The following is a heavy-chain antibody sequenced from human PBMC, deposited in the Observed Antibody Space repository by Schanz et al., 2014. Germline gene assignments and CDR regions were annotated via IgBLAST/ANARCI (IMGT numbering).Heavy chain of an antibody. D-gene: IGHD5-12*01. V-gene: IGHV1-2*02. J-gene: IGHJ4*02. CDR2: INPNSGET. CDR3: ARARYTGYDCSGY. Sequence: QVQLVQSGPAVKKPGASMKVSCLASGYSFTEYFLHWVRQAPGQGLEWMGWINPNSGETNYEQKFKGRVTLTSDTSISTAFMELSGLTSDDTATYFCARARYTGYDCSGYWGQGTLRIASS. CDR1: GYSFTEYF.